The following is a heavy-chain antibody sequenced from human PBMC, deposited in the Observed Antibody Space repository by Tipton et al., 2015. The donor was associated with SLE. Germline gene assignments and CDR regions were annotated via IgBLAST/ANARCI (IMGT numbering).Heavy chain of an antibody. D-gene: IGHD3-22*01. CDR2: IRYDGSNK. V-gene: IGHV3-30*02. Sequence: GSLRLSCAASGFTFSSYGMHWVRQAPGKGLEWVAVIRYDGSNKYYADSVKGRFTISRDNSKNTLYLQMNSLRAEDTAVYYCAKRITMIVVVPDYYGMDVWGQGTTVTVSS. CDR1: GFTFSSYG. CDR3: AKRITMIVVVPDYYGMDV. J-gene: IGHJ6*02.